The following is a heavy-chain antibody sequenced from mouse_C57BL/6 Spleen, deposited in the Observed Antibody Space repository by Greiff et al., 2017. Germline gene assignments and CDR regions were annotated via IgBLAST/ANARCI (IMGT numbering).Heavy chain of an antibody. CDR2: ISSCSSTI. V-gene: IGHV5-17*01. J-gene: IGHJ1*03. Sequence: EVQRVESGGGLVKPGGSLKLSCAASGFTFSDYGMHWVRQAPEKGLEWVAYISSCSSTIYYADTVKGRFTISRDNAKNTLFLQRTSLRSEDTAMYYCAREDYYGSSPSRYFDVWGTGTTVTVSS. D-gene: IGHD1-1*01. CDR3: AREDYYGSSPSRYFDV. CDR1: GFTFSDYG.